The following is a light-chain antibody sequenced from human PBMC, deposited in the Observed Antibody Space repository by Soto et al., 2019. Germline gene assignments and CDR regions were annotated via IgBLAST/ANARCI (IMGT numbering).Light chain of an antibody. CDR3: QQYNNWLRT. Sequence: EVVLTQSPGTLSLSPGERATLSCRASQTVHSNYLAWYQQKPGQAPRLLIYGASTRATGIPARFSGSGSGTEFTLTIRSLQSEDFAIYYCQQYNNWLRTFGQGTTVDI. J-gene: IGKJ1*01. CDR2: GAS. V-gene: IGKV3-15*01. CDR1: QTVHSN.